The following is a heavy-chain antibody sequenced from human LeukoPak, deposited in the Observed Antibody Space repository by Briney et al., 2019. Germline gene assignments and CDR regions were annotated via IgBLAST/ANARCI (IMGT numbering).Heavy chain of an antibody. CDR3: TTGPFLGSSLIPFDY. CDR1: DFTFTSYG. V-gene: IGHV3-23*01. J-gene: IGHJ4*02. Sequence: GGSLRLSCAASDFTFTSYGMSWVRQAPGKGLEWVSAISGSGGSTYYADSVKGRFTISRDNSKNTLYLRMNSLRVEDTAVYYCTTGPFLGSSLIPFDYWGQGTLVTVSS. D-gene: IGHD3-3*01. CDR2: ISGSGGST.